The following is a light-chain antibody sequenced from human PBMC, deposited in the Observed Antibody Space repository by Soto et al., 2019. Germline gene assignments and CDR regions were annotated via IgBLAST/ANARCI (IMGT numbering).Light chain of an antibody. CDR1: QTINTY. V-gene: IGKV1-5*03. CDR2: KAS. J-gene: IGKJ2*01. CDR3: QQYQSHLYT. Sequence: DIQMTQSPSSLSASVGDRVTITCRASQTINTYLAWYQQRPGKAPKLLIYKASSFQNGVPSRFSGRGSGTEFTFTISGLQPDDFATYYCQQYQSHLYTFGQGTQVEIK.